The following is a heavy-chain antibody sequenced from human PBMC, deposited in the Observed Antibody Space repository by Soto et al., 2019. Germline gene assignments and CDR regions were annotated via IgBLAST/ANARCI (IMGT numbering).Heavy chain of an antibody. V-gene: IGHV4-30-2*01. CDR2: IYHSGST. D-gene: IGHD6-19*01. Sequence: PSETLSLTCAVSGGSISSGGYSWSWIRQPPGKGLEWIGYIYHSGSTYYNPSLKSRVTISVDRSKNQFSLKLSSVTAADTAVYYCATAFGGWPPDSWGLGTLVTVSS. J-gene: IGHJ4*02. CDR3: ATAFGGWPPDS. CDR1: GGSISSGGYS.